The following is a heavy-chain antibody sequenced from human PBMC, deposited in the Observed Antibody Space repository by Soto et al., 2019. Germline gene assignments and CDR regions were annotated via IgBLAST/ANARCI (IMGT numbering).Heavy chain of an antibody. J-gene: IGHJ4*02. CDR2: ISSNGGST. CDR3: ARGPGYYFDY. Sequence: EVQLVESGGGLVQPGGSLRLSCAASGFTFSSYAMHWVRQAPGKGLEYVSAISSNGGSTYYANSVKGRFTISRDNSKNTLYLQMGSLGAEGMAVYYCARGPGYYFDYWGQGTLVTVSS. CDR1: GFTFSSYA. V-gene: IGHV3-64*01.